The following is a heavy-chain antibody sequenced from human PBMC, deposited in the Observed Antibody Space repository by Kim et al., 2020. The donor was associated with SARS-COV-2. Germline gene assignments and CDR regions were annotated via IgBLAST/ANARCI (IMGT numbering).Heavy chain of an antibody. CDR3: ARSNYYGSGSYWDAFDI. CDR2: IDPSDSYT. V-gene: IGHV5-10-1*01. CDR1: GYSFTSYW. Sequence: GESLKISCKGSGYSFTSYWISWVRQMPGKGLEWMGRIDPSDSYTNYSPSFQGHVTISADKSISTAYLQWSSLKASDTAMYYCARSNYYGSGSYWDAFDIWGQGTMVTVSS. D-gene: IGHD3-10*01. J-gene: IGHJ3*02.